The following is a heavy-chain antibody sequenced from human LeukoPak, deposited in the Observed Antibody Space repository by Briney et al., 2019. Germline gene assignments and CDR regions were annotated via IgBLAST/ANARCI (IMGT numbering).Heavy chain of an antibody. J-gene: IGHJ4*02. D-gene: IGHD3/OR15-3a*01. Sequence: ASVKVSCKASGYTFTDFGVSWVRQAPGQGLEWMGWISAYNGNTKYVHKFQGRVTMTTDISASTAYMELRSLRSDDTAVFYCVRDLGVDTSMIFFDYWGQGTRVTVSS. CDR3: VRDLGVDTSMIFFDY. V-gene: IGHV1-18*01. CDR2: ISAYNGNT. CDR1: GYTFTDFG.